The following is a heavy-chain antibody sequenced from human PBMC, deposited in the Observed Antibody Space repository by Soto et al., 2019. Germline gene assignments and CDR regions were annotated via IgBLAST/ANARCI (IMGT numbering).Heavy chain of an antibody. CDR3: ASSKYYYDSSGYRGLDAFDI. V-gene: IGHV1-46*01. J-gene: IGHJ3*02. Sequence: ASVKVSCNAYGYTFSSYYMPWVRQAPGQGLEWMGIINPSGGSTSYAQKFQGRVTMTRDTSTSTVYMELSSLRSEDTAVYYCASSKYYYDSSGYRGLDAFDIWG. CDR2: INPSGGST. D-gene: IGHD3-22*01. CDR1: GYTFSSYY.